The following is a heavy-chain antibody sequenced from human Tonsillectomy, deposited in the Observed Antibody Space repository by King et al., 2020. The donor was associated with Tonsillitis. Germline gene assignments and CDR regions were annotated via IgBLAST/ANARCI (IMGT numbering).Heavy chain of an antibody. V-gene: IGHV1-69*09. Sequence: QLVQSGAEVKKPGSSGKVVCRASVGTFTSFAINWVRQAPGEGLEWMGGIISILGIVSYAQNFKHRVTITADKSRSTAYMEVGSLESEDTAVYYCAKDRGTTDHNHYMDVWGKGTTVTVSS. CDR2: IISILGIV. D-gene: IGHD1-1*01. J-gene: IGHJ6*03. CDR3: AKDRGTTDHNHYMDV. CDR1: VGTFTSFA.